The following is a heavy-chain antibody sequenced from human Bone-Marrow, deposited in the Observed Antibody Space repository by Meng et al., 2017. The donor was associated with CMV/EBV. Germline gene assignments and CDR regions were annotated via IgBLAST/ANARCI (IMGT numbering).Heavy chain of an antibody. J-gene: IGHJ4*02. D-gene: IGHD3-3*01. CDR2: IRSKAYGGTT. Sequence: GESLKISCAASGFTFSSYSMNWVRQAPGKGLEWVGFIRSKAYGGTTEYAASVKGRFTISRDDSKSIAYLQMNSLKTEDTAVYYCSITIFGVVMGWGQGTLVTVSS. V-gene: IGHV3-49*04. CDR1: GFTFSSYS. CDR3: SITIFGVVMG.